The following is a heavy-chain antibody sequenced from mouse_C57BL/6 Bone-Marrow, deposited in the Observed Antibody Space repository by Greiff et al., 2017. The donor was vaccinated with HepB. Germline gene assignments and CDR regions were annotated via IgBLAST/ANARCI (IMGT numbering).Heavy chain of an antibody. Sequence: QVQLQQSGAELARPGASVKLSCKASGYTFTSYGISWVKQRTGQGLEWIGEIYPRSGNTYYNEKFKGKATLTADKSSSTAYMELRSLTSEDSAVYFCARGGYDGLPRVGEGFAYWGQGTLVTVYA. CDR1: GYTFTSYG. D-gene: IGHD2-3*01. V-gene: IGHV1-81*01. J-gene: IGHJ3*01. CDR2: IYPRSGNT. CDR3: ARGGYDGLPRVGEGFAY.